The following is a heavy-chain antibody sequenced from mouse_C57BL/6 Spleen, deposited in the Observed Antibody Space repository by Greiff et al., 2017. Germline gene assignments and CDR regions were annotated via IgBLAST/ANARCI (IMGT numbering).Heavy chain of an antibody. CDR3: AIYYYGSSPDY. J-gene: IGHJ2*01. CDR2: INPSSGYT. Sequence: VQLQQSGAELAKPGASVKLSCKASGYTFTSSWMHWVKQRPGQGLEWIGYINPSSGYTKYNQKFKDKATLTADKSSSTAYMQLSSLTYEDSAVYYCAIYYYGSSPDYWGQGTTLTVSS. D-gene: IGHD1-1*01. CDR1: GYTFTSSW. V-gene: IGHV1-7*01.